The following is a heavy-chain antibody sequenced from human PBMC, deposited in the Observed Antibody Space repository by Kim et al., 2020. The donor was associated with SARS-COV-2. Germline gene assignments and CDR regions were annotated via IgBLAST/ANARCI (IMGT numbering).Heavy chain of an antibody. Sequence: ASVKVSCKASGYTFTSYDINWVRQATGQGLEWMGWMNPNSGNTGYAQKFQGRVTMTRNTSISTAYMELSSLRSEDTAVYYCARGGRGSMIVVVIRPYYYYGMDVWGQGTTDTVSS. J-gene: IGHJ6*02. D-gene: IGHD3-22*01. CDR1: GYTFTSYD. V-gene: IGHV1-8*02. CDR3: ARGGRGSMIVVVIRPYYYYGMDV. CDR2: MNPNSGNT.